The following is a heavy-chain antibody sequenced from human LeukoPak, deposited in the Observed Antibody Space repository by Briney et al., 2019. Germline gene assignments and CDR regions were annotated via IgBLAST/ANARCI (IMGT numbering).Heavy chain of an antibody. CDR2: INPSGGST. Sequence: ASVKVSCKASGYTFTSYYMQWVRQAPGQGLEWMGIINPSGGSTSYAQKFQGRVTMTRDTSTSTVYMELSSLRSEDTAVYYCARDPTVLLWFGDSVESAYYFDYWGQGTLVTVSS. CDR1: GYTFTSYY. V-gene: IGHV1-46*01. J-gene: IGHJ4*02. CDR3: ARDPTVLLWFGDSVESAYYFDY. D-gene: IGHD3-10*01.